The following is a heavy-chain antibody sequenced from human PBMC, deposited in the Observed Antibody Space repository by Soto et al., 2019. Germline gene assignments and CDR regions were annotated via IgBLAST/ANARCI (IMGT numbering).Heavy chain of an antibody. V-gene: IGHV4-59*01. J-gene: IGHJ4*02. Sequence: PSETLSLTCAVSGGSISTYYWTWIRQSPGKGPKLIGYVYHSGTTNYNPSLESRVTMSLDTSKNQFSLKLSAVTTDDTALYYCARVGGRMAGLRYFDWSHKDDYWGQGTLVTVSS. CDR1: GGSISTYY. CDR3: ARVGGRMAGLRYFDWSHKDDY. CDR2: VYHSGTT. D-gene: IGHD3-9*01.